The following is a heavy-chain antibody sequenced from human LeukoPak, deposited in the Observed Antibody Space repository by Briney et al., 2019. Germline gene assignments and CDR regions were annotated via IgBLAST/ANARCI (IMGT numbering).Heavy chain of an antibody. J-gene: IGHJ4*02. D-gene: IGHD3-22*01. Sequence: SETLSLTCTVSGGSISSSKYYWGWIRQPPGKGLEWIGTIFNSGSTHYNPSLKSRVTISVDTSKNQFSLNLSSVTAADTAVYYCARALTYYYDSSGYYFVYYFDYWGQGTLVTVSS. CDR3: ARALTYYYDSSGYYFVYYFDY. CDR2: IFNSGST. CDR1: GGSISSSKYY. V-gene: IGHV4-39*01.